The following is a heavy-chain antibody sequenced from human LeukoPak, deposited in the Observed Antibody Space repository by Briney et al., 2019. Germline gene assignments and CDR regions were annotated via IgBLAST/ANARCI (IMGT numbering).Heavy chain of an antibody. V-gene: IGHV1-8*01. CDR3: ARAAHWTTILGY. CDR1: GYTFTSYD. Sequence: ASVKVSCKASGYTFTSYDINWVRQATGQGLEWMGWMNPNSGNTGYAQSFQGRVTMTRNTSIGTAYMELSSLRSEDTAVYYCARAAHWTTILGYWGQGTLVTVSS. D-gene: IGHD3/OR15-3a*01. CDR2: MNPNSGNT. J-gene: IGHJ4*02.